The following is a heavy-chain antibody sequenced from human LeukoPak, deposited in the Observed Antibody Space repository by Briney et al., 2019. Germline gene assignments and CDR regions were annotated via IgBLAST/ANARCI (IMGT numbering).Heavy chain of an antibody. V-gene: IGHV3-66*01. CDR2: IYSGGTT. CDR1: GFTVSSTY. Sequence: PGGSLRLSCAASGFTVSSTYMSWVRQAPGKGLEWVSVIYSGGTTYYADSVKGRFTISRDNSKNTLYLQMNSLRTGDTAVYYCARDLYDYGSYWGQGTLVTVSS. J-gene: IGHJ4*02. CDR3: ARDLYDYGSY. D-gene: IGHD4/OR15-4a*01.